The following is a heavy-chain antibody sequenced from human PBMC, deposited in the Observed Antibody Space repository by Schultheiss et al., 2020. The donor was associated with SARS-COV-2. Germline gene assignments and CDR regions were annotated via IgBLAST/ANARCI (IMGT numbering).Heavy chain of an antibody. CDR3: ASHPGSDWFHH. J-gene: IGHJ5*02. CDR1: GFTFSNAW. V-gene: IGHV3-30*03. Sequence: GGSLRLSCAASGFTFSNAWMSWVRQAPGKGLEWVAVISYDGSNKYYADSVKGRFTISRDNSKNTLYLQMNSLRDEDTAVYYCASHPGSDWFHHWGQGTLVTVSS. CDR2: ISYDGSNK. D-gene: IGHD6-25*01.